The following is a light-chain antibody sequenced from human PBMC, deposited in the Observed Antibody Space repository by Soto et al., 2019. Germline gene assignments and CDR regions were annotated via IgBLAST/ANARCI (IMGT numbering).Light chain of an antibody. V-gene: IGKV1-39*01. Sequence: DIQMTQSPSSLSASVGDRVTITCRASQRISGYLNWFQQKPGKAPNLLVYHTYKLQSGVTPRFSGSGSGTDFTLTISSLQPEDFATYYCHQSYSAPPTFGQGTKLDIK. J-gene: IGKJ2*01. CDR3: HQSYSAPPT. CDR1: QRISGY. CDR2: HTY.